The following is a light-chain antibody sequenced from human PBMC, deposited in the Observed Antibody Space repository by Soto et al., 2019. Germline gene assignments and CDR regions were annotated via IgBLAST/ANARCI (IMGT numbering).Light chain of an antibody. V-gene: IGKV1-39*01. J-gene: IGKJ2*01. CDR3: HQSYSTPPMYT. CDR2: AAS. Sequence: DIQMTQSPSSLSASVGDRVTITCRASQSISSYLNWYQQKPGKAPKLLIYAASSLQSGVPSRFSGSGSGTDFTLTISSLQPEDFATYYCHQSYSTPPMYTFGQGTKLEIK. CDR1: QSISSY.